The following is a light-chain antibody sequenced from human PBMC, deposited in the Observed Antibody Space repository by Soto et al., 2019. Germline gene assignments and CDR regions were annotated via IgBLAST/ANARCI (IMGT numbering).Light chain of an antibody. CDR3: QQSNSFPLT. J-gene: IGKJ4*01. Sequence: DIQMTQSPSSVSASVGDRVTITCRASQGIGSWIAWYQEKPGKAPKLLIYAASSLQSGVPSRFGGSGSGTDFTLTINSLQPEDFATYYCQQSNSFPLTFGGGTKVDIK. CDR2: AAS. CDR1: QGIGSW. V-gene: IGKV1D-12*01.